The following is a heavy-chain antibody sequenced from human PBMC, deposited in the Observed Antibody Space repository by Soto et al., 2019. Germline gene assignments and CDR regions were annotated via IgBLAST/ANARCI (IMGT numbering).Heavy chain of an antibody. CDR2: ISTYNGNT. V-gene: IGHV1-18*01. CDR1: GYTFTSYG. Sequence: ASVKVSCKASGYTFTSYGISWVRQAPGQGLEWMGWISTYNGNTKYAQKLQGRATMTTDTSTSTAYMELRSLRSDDTAVFYCAREMVRGVGSDYWGQGTLVTAPQ. CDR3: AREMVRGVGSDY. D-gene: IGHD3-10*01. J-gene: IGHJ4*02.